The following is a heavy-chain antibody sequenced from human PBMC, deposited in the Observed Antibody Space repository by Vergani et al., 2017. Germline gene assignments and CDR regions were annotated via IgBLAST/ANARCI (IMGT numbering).Heavy chain of an antibody. V-gene: IGHV1-8*02. J-gene: IGHJ4*02. CDR2: MNPNSGNT. CDR3: ARGRGLLWFGELGL. D-gene: IGHD3-10*01. Sequence: QVQLVQSGAEVKKPGSSVKVSCKASGGTFSSYAINWVRQATGQGLEWMGWMNPNSGNTGYAQKFQGRVTMTRNTSISTAYMELSSLRSEDTAVYYCARGRGLLWFGELGLWGQGTLVTVSS. CDR1: GGTFSSYA.